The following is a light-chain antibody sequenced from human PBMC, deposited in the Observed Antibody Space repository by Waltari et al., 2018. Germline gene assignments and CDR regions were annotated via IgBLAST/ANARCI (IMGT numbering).Light chain of an antibody. CDR2: DVY. CDR1: NSDVGGYKY. CDR3: CSYAGSFTWV. J-gene: IGLJ1*01. Sequence: QSALTQPRSVSGSPGQSVTISCTGTNSDVGGYKYVSWYQQHPDKAPRLIIYDVYTPPSGVPNRFSGSTAANTASLTISGLQSEDEADYYCCSYAGSFTWVFGTGTKVTVL. V-gene: IGLV2-11*01.